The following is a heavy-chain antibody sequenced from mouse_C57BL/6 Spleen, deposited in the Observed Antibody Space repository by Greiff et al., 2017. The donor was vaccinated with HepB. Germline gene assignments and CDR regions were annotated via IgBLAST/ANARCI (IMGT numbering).Heavy chain of an antibody. Sequence: EVQLQQSGPELVKPGASVKISCKASGYSFTGYYMNWVKQSPEKSLEWIGEINPSTGGTTYNQKFKAKATLTVDKSSSTAYMQLKSLTSEDSAVYYCALITTVVATDYYAMDYWGHRTSVTVSS. CDR2: INPSTGGT. CDR3: ALITTVVATDYYAMDY. V-gene: IGHV1-42*01. D-gene: IGHD1-1*01. CDR1: GYSFTGYY. J-gene: IGHJ4*01.